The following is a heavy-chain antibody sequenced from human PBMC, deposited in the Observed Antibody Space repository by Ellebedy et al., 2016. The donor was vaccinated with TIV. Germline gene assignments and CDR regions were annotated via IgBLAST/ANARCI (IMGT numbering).Heavy chain of an antibody. CDR1: GLTFSSHA. Sequence: PGGSLRLSYAASGLTFSSHAMSWVRQAPGKGLEWVSSTTESGGNTYYADSVKGRFTISRDNSKDTLFLQMNSLRAEDTAIYFCARDPVGVGPAFDVWGQGTMVTVSS. J-gene: IGHJ3*01. CDR3: ARDPVGVGPAFDV. CDR2: TTESGGNT. D-gene: IGHD4-23*01. V-gene: IGHV3-23*01.